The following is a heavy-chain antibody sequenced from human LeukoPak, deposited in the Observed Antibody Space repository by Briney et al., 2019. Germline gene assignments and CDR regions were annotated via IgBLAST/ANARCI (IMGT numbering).Heavy chain of an antibody. CDR1: GGSFSGYY. D-gene: IGHD6-13*01. Sequence: SETLSLTCAVYGGSFSGYYWSWIRQPPGKGLEWIGEINHSGSTNYNPSLKSRVTISVDTSKNQFSLKLSSVTAADTAVYYCARGGWSSWYFLTHYFDYWGQGTLVTVSS. CDR3: ARGGWSSWYFLTHYFDY. CDR2: INHSGST. J-gene: IGHJ4*02. V-gene: IGHV4-34*01.